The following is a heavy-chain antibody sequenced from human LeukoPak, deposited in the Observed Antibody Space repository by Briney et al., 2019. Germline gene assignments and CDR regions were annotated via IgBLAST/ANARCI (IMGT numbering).Heavy chain of an antibody. CDR3: AKGGHYSFFDY. CDR2: ISGDGTET. CDR1: GFTFSSYS. D-gene: IGHD2-15*01. V-gene: IGHV3-23*01. J-gene: IGHJ4*02. Sequence: GGSLRLSCAASGFTFSSYSMNWVRQAPGKGLEWVSTISGDGTETFFADSVKGRFTISRDNSKSTVSLQMNSLRVEDMAVYYCAKGGHYSFFDYWGQGTLVTVSS.